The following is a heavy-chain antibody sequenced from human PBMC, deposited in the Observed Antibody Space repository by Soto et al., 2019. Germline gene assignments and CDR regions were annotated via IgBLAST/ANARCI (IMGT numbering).Heavy chain of an antibody. CDR3: ATSMRDTLKP. Sequence: EVQVVESGGGLVQPGGSLRLSCAASGFTFSSHWMTWVRQVPGKGLEWVANINQDGSNQYYVDSVRGGFTNSGDNAKKSLCLHINSLRVENTAVYYCATSMRDTLKPGGQGTLVTVSS. V-gene: IGHV3-7*01. D-gene: IGHD2-8*01. J-gene: IGHJ5*02. CDR1: GFTFSSHW. CDR2: INQDGSNQ.